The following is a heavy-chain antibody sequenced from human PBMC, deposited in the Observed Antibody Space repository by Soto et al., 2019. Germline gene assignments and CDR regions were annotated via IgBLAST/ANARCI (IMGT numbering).Heavy chain of an antibody. Sequence: GGSLRLSCAASGFTFSSYGMHWVRQAPGKGLEWVAVISYDGSNKYYADSVKGRFTISRDNSKNTLYLQMNSLRAEDTAVYYCAPGGSTSPLNMDYWGQGTLVTVSS. CDR3: APGGSTSPLNMDY. CDR1: GFTFSSYG. CDR2: ISYDGSNK. V-gene: IGHV3-30*03. J-gene: IGHJ4*02. D-gene: IGHD3-10*01.